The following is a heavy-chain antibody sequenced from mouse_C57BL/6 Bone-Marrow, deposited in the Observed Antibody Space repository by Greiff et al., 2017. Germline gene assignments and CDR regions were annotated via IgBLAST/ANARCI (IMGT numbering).Heavy chain of an antibody. Sequence: QVQLQQSGPGLVAPSQCLSITCTVSGFSFTSYGVDWVRQPPGKGLEWLGVIWGGGSTNYNSARMSSLSISKDNSKSQVFLKMNSLQTDDTAMYYCAKRLLSYAMVYWGQGTSVTVSS. V-gene: IGHV2-9*01. CDR2: IWGGGST. D-gene: IGHD2-1*01. CDR1: GFSFTSYG. J-gene: IGHJ4*01. CDR3: AKRLLSYAMVY.